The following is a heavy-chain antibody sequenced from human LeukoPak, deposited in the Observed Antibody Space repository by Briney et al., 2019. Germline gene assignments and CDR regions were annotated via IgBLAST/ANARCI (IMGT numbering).Heavy chain of an antibody. Sequence: ASVKVSCKASGYTFTSYGISWVRQAPGQGLEWMGWISAYNGNTNYAQKLQGRVTMTTDTSTSTAYMELRSLRSDDTAVYYCAREVGGYYGSGSYGDHYYYMDVWGKGTTVTVSS. CDR3: AREVGGYYGSGSYGDHYYYMDV. CDR2: ISAYNGNT. CDR1: GYTFTSYG. J-gene: IGHJ6*03. V-gene: IGHV1-18*01. D-gene: IGHD3-10*01.